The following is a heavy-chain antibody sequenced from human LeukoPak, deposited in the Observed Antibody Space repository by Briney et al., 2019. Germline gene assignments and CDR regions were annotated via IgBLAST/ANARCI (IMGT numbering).Heavy chain of an antibody. Sequence: SETLSLTCTVSGSITGYYWSWIRQSPGQGLEWIGYIWPSGSTNYNPSLPGRAAISLDKSRNHFTLMVTAVTAADTAFYYCARKGPEHLPTYFDHWGRGILVTVSS. D-gene: IGHD2-21*01. CDR1: GSITGYY. CDR2: IWPSGST. CDR3: ARKGPEHLPTYFDH. J-gene: IGHJ4*02. V-gene: IGHV4-4*08.